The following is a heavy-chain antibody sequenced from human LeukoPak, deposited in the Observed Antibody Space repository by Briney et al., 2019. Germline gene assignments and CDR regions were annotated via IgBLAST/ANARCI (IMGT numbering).Heavy chain of an antibody. CDR2: ITASGTAM. Sequence: GGSLRLSCAASGFTFSSYSMNWVRQAPGKGLEWVSHITASGTAMFYADSVKGRFTISRDNAKNSLYLQMNSLRAEDTAVYYCAREGLRLGELSFDYWGQGTLVTVSS. D-gene: IGHD3-16*02. CDR3: AREGLRLGELSFDY. J-gene: IGHJ4*02. V-gene: IGHV3-48*04. CDR1: GFTFSSYS.